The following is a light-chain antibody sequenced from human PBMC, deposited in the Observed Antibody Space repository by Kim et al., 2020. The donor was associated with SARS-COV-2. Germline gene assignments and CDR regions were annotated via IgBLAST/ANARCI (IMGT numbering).Light chain of an antibody. J-gene: IGKJ2*01. CDR1: QSVYNW. Sequence: SASVGDRVTITCRASQSVYNWMAWYQHKPGKAPNLLIYDASTLESGIPSRFSGSGYGTEFILTINSLHPDDFATYYCQQYNAYPHTFGQGTKVEI. V-gene: IGKV1-5*01. CDR3: QQYNAYPHT. CDR2: DAS.